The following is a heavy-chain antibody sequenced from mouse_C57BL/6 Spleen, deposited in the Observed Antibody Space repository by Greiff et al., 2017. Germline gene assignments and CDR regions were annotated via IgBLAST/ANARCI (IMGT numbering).Heavy chain of an antibody. V-gene: IGHV3-6*01. J-gene: IGHJ1*03. CDR1: GYSITSGYY. Sequence: EVQVVESGPGLVKPSQSLSLTCSVTGYSITSGYYWNWIRQFPGNKLEWMGYISYDGSNNYNPSLKNRISITRDTSKNKFFLKLNSVTTEDTATYYCARDNYSNSYWYFDVWGTGTTVTVSS. CDR2: ISYDGSN. CDR3: ARDNYSNSYWYFDV. D-gene: IGHD2-5*01.